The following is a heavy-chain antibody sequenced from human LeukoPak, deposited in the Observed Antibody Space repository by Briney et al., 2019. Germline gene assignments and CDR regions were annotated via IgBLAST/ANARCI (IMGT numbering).Heavy chain of an antibody. CDR1: GYTFTGYY. CDR3: ARGQVLYYDSSGSIDY. J-gene: IGHJ4*02. D-gene: IGHD3-22*01. V-gene: IGHV1-2*02. CDR2: INPNSGGT. Sequence: ASVKVSCKASGYTFTGYYMHWVRQAPGQGLEWMGWINPNSGGTNYAQKFQGRVTMTRGTSISTAYMELSRLRSDDTAVYYCARGQVLYYDSSGSIDYWGQGTLVTVSS.